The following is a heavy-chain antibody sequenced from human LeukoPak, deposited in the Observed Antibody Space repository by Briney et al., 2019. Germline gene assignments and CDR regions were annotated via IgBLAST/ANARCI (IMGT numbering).Heavy chain of an antibody. D-gene: IGHD6-25*01. CDR3: ARIGHSSEYYFDY. CDR2: IYHSGST. V-gene: IGHV4-38-2*02. J-gene: IGHJ4*02. CDR1: GYSISSGYY. Sequence: SETLSLTCTVSGYSISSGYYWGWIRQPPGKGLEWIGSIYHSGSTYYNPSLKSRVTISVDTSKNQFSLKLSSVTAADTAVYYCARIGHSSEYYFDYWGQGTLVTVSS.